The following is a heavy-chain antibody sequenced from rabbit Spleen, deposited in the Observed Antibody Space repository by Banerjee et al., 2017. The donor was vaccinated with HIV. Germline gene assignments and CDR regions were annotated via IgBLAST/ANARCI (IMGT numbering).Heavy chain of an antibody. CDR2: IEPIFGNT. CDR3: ARSYAGYAGYGYPYYGMDL. CDR1: GFDFSGYY. Sequence: QLKESGGGLVQPGGSLKLSCKASGFDFSGYYMSWVRQAPGKGLEWIGYIEPIFGNTYYANWVNGRFTISSHNAQNTLYLQLNSLTAADTATYFCARSYAGYAGYGYPYYGMDLWGQGTLVTVS. J-gene: IGHJ6*01. V-gene: IGHV1S7*01. D-gene: IGHD7-1*01.